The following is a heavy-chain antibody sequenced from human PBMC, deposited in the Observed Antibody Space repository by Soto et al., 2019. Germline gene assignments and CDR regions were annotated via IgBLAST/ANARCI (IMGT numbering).Heavy chain of an antibody. V-gene: IGHV1-46*01. CDR1: GYTFTNYY. D-gene: IGHD2-21*02. CDR3: ARAGCGGDCSFDY. J-gene: IGHJ4*02. Sequence: QVQLVQSGAEGKKPGASVKVPCKASGYTFTNYYMHWVRQAPGQGLEWMGRINPSGGSTSYAQKFQGRVSMTRDTSTSTVYMELSSLRSEDTAVYYCARAGCGGDCSFDYWGQGTLVTVSS. CDR2: INPSGGST.